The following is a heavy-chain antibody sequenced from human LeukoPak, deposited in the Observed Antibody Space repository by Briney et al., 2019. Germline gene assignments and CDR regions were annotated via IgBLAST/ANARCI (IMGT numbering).Heavy chain of an antibody. J-gene: IGHJ3*02. CDR3: ARPNKPYPTFGGVIVLDAFDI. Sequence: GESLKISCKGSGYSFTSYWIGWVRQMPGKGLEWMGIIYPGDSDTRYSPSFQGQVTISADKSISTAYLQWSSLKASDTAMYYCARPNKPYPTFGGVIVLDAFDIWGQGTMVTVSS. V-gene: IGHV5-51*01. CDR2: IYPGDSDT. D-gene: IGHD3-16*02. CDR1: GYSFTSYW.